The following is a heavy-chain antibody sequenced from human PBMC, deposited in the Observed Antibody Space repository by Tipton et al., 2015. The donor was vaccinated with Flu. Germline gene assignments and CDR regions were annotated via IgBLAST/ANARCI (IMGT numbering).Heavy chain of an antibody. D-gene: IGHD2-15*01. CDR2: ISPSSTT. CDR1: GFTFSAYE. CDR3: ASRYIVMDDMRGFDY. J-gene: IGHJ4*02. Sequence: GSLRLSCAASGFTFSAYEMHWVRQAPGRGLEWIAYISPSSTTLYADSVKGRFTASRDNAKNSLFLQMHSLRAEDAAIYYCASRYIVMDDMRGFDYWGQGALVIVSS. V-gene: IGHV3-48*03.